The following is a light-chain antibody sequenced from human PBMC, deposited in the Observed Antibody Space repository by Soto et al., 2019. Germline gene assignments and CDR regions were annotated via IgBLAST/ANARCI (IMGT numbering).Light chain of an antibody. CDR3: EQYGRSPRM. Sequence: EIVLTQSPGTLSLSPGERATLSCRASQSVNTNYLAWYQQKPGQAPRLLIFAASSRATGIPDRFSGSGSGTELSLPISRLATEDFAVYCCEQYGRSPRMFGQGTKVEIK. J-gene: IGKJ1*01. V-gene: IGKV3-20*01. CDR2: AAS. CDR1: QSVNTNY.